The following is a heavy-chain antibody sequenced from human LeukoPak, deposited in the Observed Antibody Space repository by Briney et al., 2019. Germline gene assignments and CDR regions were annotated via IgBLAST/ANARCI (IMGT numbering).Heavy chain of an antibody. J-gene: IGHJ5*02. V-gene: IGHV3-30*02. D-gene: IGHD1-26*01. CDR1: GFTFSSYG. CDR2: IRYDGSNK. Sequence: PGGSLRLSCVASGFTFSSYGMHWVRQAPGKGLEWVSFIRYDGSNKDYADSVKGRFTISRDNSKNTLYLQMNSLRAEDTAVYYCAKDPSIVGAPCGQGTLVTVSS. CDR3: AKDPSIVGAP.